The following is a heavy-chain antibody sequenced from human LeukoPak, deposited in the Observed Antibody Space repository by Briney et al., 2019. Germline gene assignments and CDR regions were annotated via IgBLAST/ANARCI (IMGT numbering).Heavy chain of an antibody. CDR2: ISGSGGST. J-gene: IGHJ6*02. CDR3: AISSPRRYGMDV. CDR1: GFTFSSYA. Sequence: GGSLRLSCAASGFTFSSYAMSWVRQAPGKGLELVSAISGSGGSTYYADSVKGRFTISRDNSKNTLYLQMNSLRAEDTAVYYCAISSPRRYGMDVWGQGTTVTVSS. V-gene: IGHV3-23*01.